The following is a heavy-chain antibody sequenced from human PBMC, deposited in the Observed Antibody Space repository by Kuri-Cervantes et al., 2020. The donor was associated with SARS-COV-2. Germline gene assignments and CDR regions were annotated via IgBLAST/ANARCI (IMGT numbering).Heavy chain of an antibody. CDR2: MNPNSGNT. D-gene: IGHD2-21*02. CDR1: GNTLSDYF. V-gene: IGHV1-8*02. J-gene: IGHJ3*02. CDR3: ARDSGDWDPDGFDI. Sequence: ASVKVSCKASGNTLSDYFVHWVRQATGQGLEWMGWMNPNSGNTGYAQKFQGRVTMTRNTSISTAYMELSSLRSEDTAVYYCARDSGDWDPDGFDIWGQGTMVTVSS.